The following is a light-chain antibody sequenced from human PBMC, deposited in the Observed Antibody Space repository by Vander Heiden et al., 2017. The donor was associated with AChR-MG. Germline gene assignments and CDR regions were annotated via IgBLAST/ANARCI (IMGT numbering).Light chain of an antibody. CDR3: QKYNSAPFT. CDR1: QGISNY. Sequence: IPITPSPADRAESVGDRVTITCRARQGISNYLAWYQRKPGKVPKLLIYAASTLQSGVPSRFSGSGSGTEFTLTISSLQPEDVATYYCQKYNSAPFTFGHGTKVDLK. CDR2: AAS. J-gene: IGKJ3*01. V-gene: IGKV1-27*01.